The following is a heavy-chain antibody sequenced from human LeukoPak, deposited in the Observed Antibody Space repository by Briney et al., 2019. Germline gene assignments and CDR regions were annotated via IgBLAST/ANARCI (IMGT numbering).Heavy chain of an antibody. CDR1: GLTFSSYS. V-gene: IGHV3-48*01. CDR2: ISSSSSTI. D-gene: IGHD1-14*01. J-gene: IGHJ6*04. Sequence: GGSLRLSCAASGLTFSSYSMNWVRQAPGKGLEWVSYISSSSSTIYYADSVKGRFTISRDNAKNSLYLQMNSLRAEDTAVYYCARAWRYGDVWAKGPRSPSPQ. CDR3: ARAWRYGDV.